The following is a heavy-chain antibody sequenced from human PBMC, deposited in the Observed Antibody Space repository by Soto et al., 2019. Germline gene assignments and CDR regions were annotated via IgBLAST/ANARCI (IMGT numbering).Heavy chain of an antibody. CDR3: AKEGGGIAARH. V-gene: IGHV3-30*18. CDR2: ISYDGSNK. CDR1: GFTFSSYG. D-gene: IGHD6-6*01. Sequence: QVQLVESGGGVVQPGRSLRLSCAASGFTFSSYGMHWVRQAPGKGLEWVAVISYDGSNKYYADSVKGRFTISRDNSKNTLYLQMNSLRAEDTAVYYCAKEGGGIAARHWGQGTLVTVSS. J-gene: IGHJ4*02.